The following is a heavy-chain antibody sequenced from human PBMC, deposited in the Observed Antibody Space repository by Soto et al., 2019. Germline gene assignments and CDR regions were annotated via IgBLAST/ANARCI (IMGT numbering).Heavy chain of an antibody. V-gene: IGHV4-39*01. D-gene: IGHD2-21*02. J-gene: IGHJ4*02. CDR3: ARQRTTVVTQAYFDH. Sequence: SETLSLTCIVSGESISSSSYYWGWIRQPPGKGLEWIGSTYYSGRTYYNPSFKSRVTMSIDTSKNQFSLKLSSVTATDTAVYYCARQRTTVVTQAYFDHWGQGALVT. CDR2: TYYSGRT. CDR1: GESISSSSYY.